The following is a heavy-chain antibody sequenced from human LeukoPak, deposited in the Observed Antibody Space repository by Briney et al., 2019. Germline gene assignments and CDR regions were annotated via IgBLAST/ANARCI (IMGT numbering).Heavy chain of an antibody. D-gene: IGHD5-12*01. Sequence: QPGGSLRLSCAASGFTFSSYWMHWVRQAPGKGLVWVSRINSDGSSTSYADSVKGRFTISRDNAKNTLYLQMNSLGAEDTAVYYCARDSGYDDYFDYWGQGTLVTVSS. J-gene: IGHJ4*02. CDR3: ARDSGYDDYFDY. CDR1: GFTFSSYW. V-gene: IGHV3-74*01. CDR2: INSDGSST.